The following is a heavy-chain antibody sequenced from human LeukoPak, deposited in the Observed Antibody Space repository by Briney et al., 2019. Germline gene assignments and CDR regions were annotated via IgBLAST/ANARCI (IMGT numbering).Heavy chain of an antibody. V-gene: IGHV1-18*01. CDR1: GYTFTSYG. CDR3: ARYSGYYDSSGYPGY. CDR2: ISAYNGNT. D-gene: IGHD3-22*01. J-gene: IGHJ4*02. Sequence: GASVKVSCKASGYTFTSYGISWVRQAPGQGLEWMGWISAYNGNTNYAQKLQGRVTMTTDTSTSTAYMELRSLRSDDTAVYYCARYSGYYDSSGYPGYWGQGTLVTVSS.